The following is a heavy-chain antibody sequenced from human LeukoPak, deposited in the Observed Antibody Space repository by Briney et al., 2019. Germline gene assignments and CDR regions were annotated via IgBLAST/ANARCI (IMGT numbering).Heavy chain of an antibody. CDR1: GGTFSSYA. CDR2: IIPIFGTA. V-gene: IGHV1-69*13. CDR3: ARDTAMVPGPNWFDP. J-gene: IGHJ5*02. Sequence: SVKVSCKAPGGTFSSYAISWVRQAPGQGLEWMGGIIPIFGTANYAQKFQGRVTITADESTSTAYMELSSLRSEDTAVYYCARDTAMVPGPNWFDPWGQGTLVTVSS. D-gene: IGHD5-18*01.